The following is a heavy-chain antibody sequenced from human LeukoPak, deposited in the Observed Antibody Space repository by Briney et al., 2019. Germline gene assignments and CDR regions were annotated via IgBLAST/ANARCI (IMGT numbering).Heavy chain of an antibody. CDR3: AAYEPADIQFDY. V-gene: IGHV4-38-2*01. J-gene: IGHJ4*02. CDR2: IYHSGST. CDR1: GYSISSGYY. D-gene: IGHD2-2*01. Sequence: SETLSLTCAVSGYSISSGYYWGWIRQPPGKGLEWIGSIYHSGSTYYNPSLKSRVTISVDTSKNQFSLKLSSVTAADTAVYYCAAYEPADIQFDYWGQGTLVTVSS.